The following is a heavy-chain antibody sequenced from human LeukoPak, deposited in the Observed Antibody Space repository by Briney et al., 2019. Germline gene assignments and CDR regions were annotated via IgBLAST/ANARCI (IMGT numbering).Heavy chain of an antibody. D-gene: IGHD1-14*01. CDR3: AKVAPRYNQFDY. V-gene: IGHV1-8*01. CDR2: MNPNSGNT. J-gene: IGHJ4*02. CDR1: GYTCASND. Sequence: ASVKVSCKASGYTCASNDINWVRQATGQGLEWMGWMNPNSGNTGYAQKFQGRVTMTRDTSINTAYMELSSLRSEDTAVYYCAKVAPRYNQFDYWGQGTLVTVSS.